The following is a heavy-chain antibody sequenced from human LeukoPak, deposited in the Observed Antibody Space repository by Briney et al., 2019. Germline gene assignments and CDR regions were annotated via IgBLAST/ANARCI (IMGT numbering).Heavy chain of an antibody. Sequence: PSETLSLTCAVYGGPFSGYYWSWIRQPPGKGLEWIGEINHSGSTNYNPSLKSRVTISVDTSKNQFSLKLSSMTAADTAVYYCARGPRHIVVVTGFYYYYYMDVWGKGTTVTVSS. CDR2: INHSGST. J-gene: IGHJ6*03. CDR3: ARGPRHIVVVTGFYYYYYMDV. D-gene: IGHD2-21*02. V-gene: IGHV4-34*01. CDR1: GGPFSGYY.